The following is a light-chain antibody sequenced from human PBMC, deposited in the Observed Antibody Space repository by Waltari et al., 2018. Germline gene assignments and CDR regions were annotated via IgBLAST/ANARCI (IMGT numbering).Light chain of an antibody. CDR2: GVT. Sequence: QSVLTQHAVVTGSPGQSITISCIGSNSDIANYDYVSWYQQHPGTAPKLLIHGVTHRPSGISDRFSGSKSGNTASLTISGLQPEDEADYICSSYTSRSTSFGGGTKLIVL. J-gene: IGLJ2*01. CDR3: SSYTSRSTS. V-gene: IGLV2-14*03. CDR1: NSDIANYDY.